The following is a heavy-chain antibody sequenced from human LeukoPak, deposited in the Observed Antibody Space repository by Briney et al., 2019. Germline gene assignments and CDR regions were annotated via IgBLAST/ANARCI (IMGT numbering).Heavy chain of an antibody. D-gene: IGHD3-3*01. CDR2: IYYSGST. J-gene: IGHJ4*02. V-gene: IGHV4-30-4*01. CDR3: ARDDFWSGYFDY. CDR1: GGSISSGDYY. Sequence: SETLSLTCTVSGGSISSGDYYWSCVRQPPGKGLEWIGYIYYSGSTYYNPSLKSRVTISVDTSKNQFSLKLSSVTAADTAVHYCARDDFWSGYFDYWGQGTLVTVSS.